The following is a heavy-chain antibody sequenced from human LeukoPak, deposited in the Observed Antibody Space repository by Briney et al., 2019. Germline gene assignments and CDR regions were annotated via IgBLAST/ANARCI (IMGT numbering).Heavy chain of an antibody. CDR3: ARQPGSGTDYFDY. CDR2: IYPGDSST. CDR1: GYNFFSYW. V-gene: IGHV5-51*01. J-gene: IGHJ4*02. Sequence: GESLKISCKGSGYNFFSYWIGWARQMPGKGLEWMGIIYPGDSSTRYSPSFQGQVTISADKSISTVYLQWTSLKASDTAMYFCARQPGSGTDYFDYWGQGTLVTVSS. D-gene: IGHD3-10*01.